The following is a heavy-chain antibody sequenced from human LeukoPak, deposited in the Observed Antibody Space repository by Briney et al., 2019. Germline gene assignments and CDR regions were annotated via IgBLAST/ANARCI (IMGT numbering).Heavy chain of an antibody. D-gene: IGHD3-22*01. CDR1: GFTFSSYA. CDR2: ISYDGSNK. CDR3: ARDRSPIREYYYDSSGYSQGMDV. J-gene: IGHJ6*02. Sequence: PGGSLRLSCAASGFTFSSYAMHWVRQAPGKGLEWVAVISYDGSNKYYADSVKGRFTISRDNAKNTLYLQMNSLRAEDTAVYYCARDRSPIREYYYDSSGYSQGMDVWGQGTTVTVSS. V-gene: IGHV3-30-3*01.